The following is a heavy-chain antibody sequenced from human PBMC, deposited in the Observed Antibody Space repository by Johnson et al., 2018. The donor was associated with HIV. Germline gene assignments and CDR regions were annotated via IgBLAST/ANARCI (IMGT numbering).Heavy chain of an antibody. CDR1: GFTFGFYA. J-gene: IGHJ3*02. Sequence: QVQLVESGGGVVQPGRSLRLSCAASGFTFGFYAMHWVRQAPGKGLEWVAVISYNGSKKYYADSVKGRFTISRDNSKNTLYLQMNSLRAEDTAVYYCARERRGLIVGGLDAFDIWGQGTMVTVSS. CDR3: ARERRGLIVGGLDAFDI. CDR2: ISYNGSKK. D-gene: IGHD1-26*01. V-gene: IGHV3-30-3*01.